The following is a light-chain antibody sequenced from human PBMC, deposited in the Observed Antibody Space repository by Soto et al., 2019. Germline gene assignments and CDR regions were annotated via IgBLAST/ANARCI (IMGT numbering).Light chain of an antibody. Sequence: EIVLTPTQSPATLSLSPVERATLSCRSRQSVSSSLARYQQRPGQAPRLLIYDPSNRATGIPARFSGSGSGTNVTVTVICLEPKDLAFYDCHLRSSWPLLSSFGGGPKVEFK. J-gene: IGKJ4*01. CDR2: DPS. CDR1: QSVSSS. V-gene: IGKV3-11*01. CDR3: HLRSSWPLLSS.